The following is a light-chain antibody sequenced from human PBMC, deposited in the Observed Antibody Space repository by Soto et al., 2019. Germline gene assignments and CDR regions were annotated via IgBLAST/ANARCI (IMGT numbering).Light chain of an antibody. CDR2: GVS. V-gene: IGLV2-14*01. Sequence: QSVLTQPASVSGSPGQSITISCTGTASDIGNYNYVSWYQLHPGKAPKLLIYGVSNRPSGVSNRFSGSKSGNAASLTISGLQAEDEADYYCGSYTAYTTLWVFGGGTKVTVL. CDR3: GSYTAYTTLWV. CDR1: ASDIGNYNY. J-gene: IGLJ3*02.